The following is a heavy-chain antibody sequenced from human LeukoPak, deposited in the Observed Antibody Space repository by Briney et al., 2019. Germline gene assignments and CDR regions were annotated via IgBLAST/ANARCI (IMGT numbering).Heavy chain of an antibody. D-gene: IGHD5-12*01. J-gene: IGHJ4*02. V-gene: IGHV3-21*01. CDR3: ARGRTGGYSGYDLDY. CDR2: ISSSSSYI. CDR1: GFTFSSYS. Sequence: GGSLRLSCAASGFTFSSYSMNWVRQAPGKGLEWVSSISSSSSYIYYADSVKGRFTISRDNAKNSLYLQMNSLRAEDTAVYYCARGRTGGYSGYDLDYWGQGTLVTVSS.